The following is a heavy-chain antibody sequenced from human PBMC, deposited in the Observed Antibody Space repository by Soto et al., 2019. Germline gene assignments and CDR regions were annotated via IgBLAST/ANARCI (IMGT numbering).Heavy chain of an antibody. CDR2: IIPIFGTP. D-gene: IGHD3-22*01. CDR3: ARDHYDSTGHDKYYYYGMEV. Sequence: QVQLVQSGAEVKKPGSSVEVSCKASGGSFTSYAVSWVRQAPGQGLEWMGGIIPIFGTPKYAQKFQGRVTITADKSTNIAYMELASLRPEDTAVYFCARDHYDSTGHDKYYYYGMEVWGQGTTVTVSS. V-gene: IGHV1-69*06. J-gene: IGHJ6*02. CDR1: GGSFTSYA.